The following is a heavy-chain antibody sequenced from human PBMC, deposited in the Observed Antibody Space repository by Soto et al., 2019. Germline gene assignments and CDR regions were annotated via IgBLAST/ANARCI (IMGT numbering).Heavy chain of an antibody. V-gene: IGHV2-5*02. D-gene: IGHD4-17*01. CDR3: AHRPTVTNNNSFDS. J-gene: IGHJ4*02. CDR1: GFSLSTSGVG. Sequence: QITLKESGPTLVKPTQTLTLTCTFSGFSLSTSGVGVGWIRQPPGKALEWLALIYWDDDKRYSPSLKSRLTITTQPPESQVVLTFTTKDTMDTATYYCAHRPTVTNNNSFDSWGQGTLDTVSS. CDR2: IYWDDDK.